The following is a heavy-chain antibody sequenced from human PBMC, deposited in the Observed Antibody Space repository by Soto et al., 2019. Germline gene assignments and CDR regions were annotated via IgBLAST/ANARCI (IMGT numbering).Heavy chain of an antibody. CDR1: GYTFTSYG. CDR2: ISAYNGNT. CDR3: ARDTVVVIIDDYYYGMDV. V-gene: IGHV1-18*04. J-gene: IGHJ6*02. Sequence: ASVKVSCKASGYTFTSYGISWVRQAPGQGLEWMGWISAYNGNTNYAQKLQGSVTMTTDTSTSTAYMELRSLRSDDTAVYYCARDTVVVIIDDYYYGMDVWGQGTTVTVSS. D-gene: IGHD3-3*01.